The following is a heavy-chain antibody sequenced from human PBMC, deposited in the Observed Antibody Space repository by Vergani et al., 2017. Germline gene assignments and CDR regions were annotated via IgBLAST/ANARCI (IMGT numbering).Heavy chain of an antibody. CDR1: GFTFSSYS. CDR3: ARERSSGWWGNWFDP. J-gene: IGHJ5*02. D-gene: IGHD6-19*01. CDR2: ISSSSSTI. Sequence: VQLVESGGGVVQPGGSLRLSCAASGFTFSSYSMNWVRQAPGKGLEWVSYISSSSSTIYYADSVKGRFTISRDNAKNSLYLQMNSLRAEDTAVYYCARERSSGWWGNWFDPWGQGTLVNVSS. V-gene: IGHV3-48*01.